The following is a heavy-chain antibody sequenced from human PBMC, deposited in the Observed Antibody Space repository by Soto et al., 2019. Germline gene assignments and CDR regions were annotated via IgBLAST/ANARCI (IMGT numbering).Heavy chain of an antibody. CDR2: IDTTSRTI. V-gene: IGHV3-48*02. Sequence: EVQLVESGGGLVQPGGSLRLSCVASGFTLTTHNMDWVRQAPGKGLEWISYIDTTSRTIYYADSVKGRFTVSRDNAKNSVYLQMNSLRDEDTAVYYGARDGDRGFDMDVWGQGTTITVS. CDR1: GFTLTTHN. CDR3: ARDGDRGFDMDV. J-gene: IGHJ6*02.